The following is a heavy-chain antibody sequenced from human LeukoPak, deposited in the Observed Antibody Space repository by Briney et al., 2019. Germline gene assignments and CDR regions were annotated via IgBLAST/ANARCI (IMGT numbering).Heavy chain of an antibody. Sequence: ASVKVSCKASGYTFTSYAMHWVRQAPGQRLEWMGWINAGNGNTKYSQKFQGRVTMTRDTSTSTAYMELRSLRSDDTAVYYCARGPIAAAGDYWGQGTLVTVSS. CDR3: ARGPIAAAGDY. J-gene: IGHJ4*02. CDR1: GYTFTSYA. V-gene: IGHV1-3*01. D-gene: IGHD6-13*01. CDR2: INAGNGNT.